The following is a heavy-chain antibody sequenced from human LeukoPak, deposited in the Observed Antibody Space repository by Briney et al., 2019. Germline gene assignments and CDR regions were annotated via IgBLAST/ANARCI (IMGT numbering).Heavy chain of an antibody. CDR2: IYSGAT. D-gene: IGHD1-26*01. CDR3: ARAAGSALYYNYGMDV. J-gene: IGHJ6*02. Sequence: GGSLRLSCAASGFTFSNAWMSWVRQAPGKGLEWVSLIYSGATYYADSVKGRFTISRDNSKNTLYLQMNSLRVEDTAVYYCARAAGSALYYNYGMDVWGQGTTVTVSS. V-gene: IGHV3-66*01. CDR1: GFTFSNAW.